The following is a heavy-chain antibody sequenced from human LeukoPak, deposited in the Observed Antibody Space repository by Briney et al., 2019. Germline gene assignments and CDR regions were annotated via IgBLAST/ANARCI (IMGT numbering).Heavy chain of an antibody. J-gene: IGHJ4*02. Sequence: GGSLRLSCAASGFTFSSYWMSWVRQAPGKGLEWVANIKQDGSEKYYVDSVKGRFTISRDNAKNSLYLQMNSLRAEDTAVYYCARDVNTAMVVYYFDYWGQGTLVTVSS. D-gene: IGHD5-18*01. V-gene: IGHV3-7*01. CDR2: IKQDGSEK. CDR1: GFTFSSYW. CDR3: ARDVNTAMVVYYFDY.